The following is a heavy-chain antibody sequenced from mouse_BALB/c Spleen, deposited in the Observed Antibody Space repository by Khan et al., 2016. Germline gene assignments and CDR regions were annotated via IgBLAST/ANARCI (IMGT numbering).Heavy chain of an antibody. CDR1: GFNIKDTY. J-gene: IGHJ3*01. V-gene: IGHV14-3*02. CDR2: IDPANGNT. D-gene: IGHD2-3*01. CDR3: SRPCYDGYYGFAY. Sequence: VQLKESGAEFVKPGASVKLSCTASGFNIKDTYIHWVKQSPEQGLEWIGGIDPANGNTKFDPTFQGKATITTDTSSNTAYLQLSSLTSEDTAVYYCSRPCYDGYYGFAYGGQGTLVTVSS.